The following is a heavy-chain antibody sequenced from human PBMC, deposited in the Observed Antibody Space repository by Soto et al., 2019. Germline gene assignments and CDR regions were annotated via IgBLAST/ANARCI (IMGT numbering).Heavy chain of an antibody. CDR3: ARGRILYGYYYYMDV. V-gene: IGHV4-34*01. CDR1: GGSFIGYY. D-gene: IGHD4-17*01. J-gene: IGHJ6*03. Sequence: PSETLSHTCAVYGGSFIGYYWSWIRQPTGKGLEWIGEINHSGSTNYNPSLKSRVTISVDTSKNQFSLKLSSVTAADTAVYYCARGRILYGYYYYMDVWGKGTTVTVSS. CDR2: INHSGST.